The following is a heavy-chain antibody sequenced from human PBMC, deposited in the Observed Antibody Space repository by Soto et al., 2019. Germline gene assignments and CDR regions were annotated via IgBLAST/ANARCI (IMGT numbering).Heavy chain of an antibody. Sequence: KPGGSLRLSCVASGFTFSNYYMSCIRQAPGKGLEWVSYISSSSSYTNYADSVKGRFTITRDNAKNSLYLQMNRLRAEDTGVYYCARERGWDYDFWSGYYRGGGGMDVWGQGTTVTVSS. V-gene: IGHV3-11*05. J-gene: IGHJ6*02. CDR3: ARERGWDYDFWSGYYRGGGGMDV. CDR1: GFTFSNYY. D-gene: IGHD3-3*01. CDR2: ISSSSSYT.